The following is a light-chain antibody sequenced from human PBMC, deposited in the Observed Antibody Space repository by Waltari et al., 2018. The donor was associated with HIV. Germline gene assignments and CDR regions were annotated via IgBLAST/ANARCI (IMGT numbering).Light chain of an antibody. Sequence: EIVLTQSPGTLSLSPGERATLPCRASQSVHSRYLAWYQQKLGKAPRLIIYGASTRATGIPDSVSCSGSGTDFTLTISRLEPEDFAVYYCQQSGSSPYTFGPGTKLDIK. CDR3: QQSGSSPYT. CDR2: GAS. CDR1: QSVHSRY. J-gene: IGKJ2*01. V-gene: IGKV3-20*01.